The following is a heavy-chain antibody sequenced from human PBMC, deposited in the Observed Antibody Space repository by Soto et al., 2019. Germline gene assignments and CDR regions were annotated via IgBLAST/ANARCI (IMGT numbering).Heavy chain of an antibody. V-gene: IGHV5-51*01. CDR1: GYSFTSYW. CDR3: AKLRFLEWSQLWYFDY. CDR2: IYPGDSDT. J-gene: IGHJ4*02. Sequence: PGESLKISCKGSGYSFTSYWIGWVRQMPGKGLEWMGIIYPGDSDTRYSPSFQGQVTISADKFISTAYLQWSSLKASDTAMYYCAKLRFLEWSQLWYFDYWGQGTMVTVSS. D-gene: IGHD3-3*01.